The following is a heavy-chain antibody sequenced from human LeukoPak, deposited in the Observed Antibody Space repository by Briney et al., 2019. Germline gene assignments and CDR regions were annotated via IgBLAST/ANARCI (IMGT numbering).Heavy chain of an antibody. J-gene: IGHJ4*02. V-gene: IGHV3-23*01. CDR3: AKHRTYYYGSGSYLYFDY. CDR1: GFTFSIYA. Sequence: PGGSLRLSCAASGFTFSIYAMSWVRQAPGKGLEWVSAISGSGGSTYYADSVKGRFTISRDNSKNTLYLQMNSLRAEDTAVYYCAKHRTYYYGSGSYLYFDYWGQGTLVTVSS. D-gene: IGHD3-10*01. CDR2: ISGSGGST.